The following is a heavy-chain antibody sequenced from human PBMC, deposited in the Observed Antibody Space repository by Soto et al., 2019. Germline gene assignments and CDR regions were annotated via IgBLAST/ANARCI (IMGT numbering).Heavy chain of an antibody. J-gene: IGHJ5*01. CDR1: GGSISYDSY. D-gene: IGHD2-2*01. Sequence: SETLSLTCTVSGGSISYDSYLSWIRQTPGKGLEWIGYIYHTGNTYYNPSLRSRVSISVDKSKSQFSLKLISVTAADTAVYFCARDEYQLLSSVSWFDSWGQGTLVTVSS. CDR3: ARDEYQLLSSVSWFDS. V-gene: IGHV4-30-4*01. CDR2: IYHTGNT.